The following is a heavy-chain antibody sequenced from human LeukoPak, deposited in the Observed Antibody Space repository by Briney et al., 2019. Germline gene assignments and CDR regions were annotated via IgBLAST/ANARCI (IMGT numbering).Heavy chain of an antibody. J-gene: IGHJ6*03. CDR2: INWNGGST. CDR3: ARAGPGRELYYYDSSSPTPHYYYYYMDV. V-gene: IGHV3-20*04. Sequence: PGGSLRPSCAASGFTFDDYGMSWVRQAPGKGLEWVSGINWNGGSTGYADSVKGRYTISRDNAKNSLYLQMNSLRAEDTALYYCARAGPGRELYYYDSSSPTPHYYYYYMDVWGKGTTVTVSS. CDR1: GFTFDDYG. D-gene: IGHD3-22*01.